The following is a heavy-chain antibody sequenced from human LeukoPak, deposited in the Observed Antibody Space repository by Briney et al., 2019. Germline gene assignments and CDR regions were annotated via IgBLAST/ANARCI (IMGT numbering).Heavy chain of an antibody. Sequence: PSETLSLTCTVSGGSISSYYWSWIRQPPGKGLEWIGYIYYSRSTNYNPSLKSRVTISVDTSKNQFSLKLSSVTAADTAVYYCARHAPLYSSGWSHYFDYWGQGTLVTVSS. CDR1: GGSISSYY. V-gene: IGHV4-59*08. D-gene: IGHD6-19*01. J-gene: IGHJ4*02. CDR3: ARHAPLYSSGWSHYFDY. CDR2: IYYSRST.